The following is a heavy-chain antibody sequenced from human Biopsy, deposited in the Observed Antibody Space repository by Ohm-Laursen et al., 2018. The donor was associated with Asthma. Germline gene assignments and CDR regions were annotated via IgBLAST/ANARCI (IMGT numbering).Heavy chain of an antibody. CDR3: ARHWNWGSFFDY. CDR1: GASITSSAYY. J-gene: IGHJ4*02. V-gene: IGHV4-39*01. Sequence: GTLSLTCTVSGASITSSAYYWGWIRQPPGKGLEWIGSMYYGETTYYSPSLKSRVTISVDTSKNHFSLKLTSVAAADTAVFYCARHWNWGSFFDYWGQGMLVTVSS. D-gene: IGHD7-27*01. CDR2: MYYGETT.